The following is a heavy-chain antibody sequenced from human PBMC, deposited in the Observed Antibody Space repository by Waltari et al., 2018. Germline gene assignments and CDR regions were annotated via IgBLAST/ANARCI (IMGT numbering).Heavy chain of an antibody. CDR2: IYYSWST. CDR3: ARRGSYYDSSGYSGAFDI. J-gene: IGHJ3*02. V-gene: IGHV4-39*01. CDR1: GGSISSRSSF. Sequence: QLQLQESGPGLVKPSETLSLTCTVSGGSISSRSSFWGWIRQPPGKGLQWIGNIYYSWSTYYKPSLKSRVTISIDTPKNQFSLKLSSVTAADTAVYYCARRGSYYDSSGYSGAFDIWGQGTMVTVSS. D-gene: IGHD3-22*01.